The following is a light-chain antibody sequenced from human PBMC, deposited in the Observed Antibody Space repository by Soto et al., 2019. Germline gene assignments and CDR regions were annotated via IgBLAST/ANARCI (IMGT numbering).Light chain of an antibody. CDR1: NIGSKN. J-gene: IGLJ2*01. Sequence: SSELTQPLSVSVALGQTARITCGGNNIGSKNVHWYQQKPGQAPVLVIYRDSNRPSGIPERFSGSNSGNTATLTISRAQAGDEADYYCQVWDSSYVVFGGGTKVTVL. CDR3: QVWDSSYVV. V-gene: IGLV3-9*01. CDR2: RDS.